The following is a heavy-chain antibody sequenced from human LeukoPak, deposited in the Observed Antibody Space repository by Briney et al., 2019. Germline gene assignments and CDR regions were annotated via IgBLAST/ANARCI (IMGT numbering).Heavy chain of an antibody. CDR2: ISYDGSNK. D-gene: IGHD6-13*01. CDR1: GFTFSSYG. J-gene: IGHJ4*02. Sequence: GGSLRLSCAASGFTFSSYGMHWVRQAPGKGLEWVAVISYDGSNKYYADSVKGRFTISRDNSKNTLYLQMNSLRAEDTAVYYCAKDQEQQLPTYYFDYWGQGTLVTVSS. CDR3: AKDQEQQLPTYYFDY. V-gene: IGHV3-30*18.